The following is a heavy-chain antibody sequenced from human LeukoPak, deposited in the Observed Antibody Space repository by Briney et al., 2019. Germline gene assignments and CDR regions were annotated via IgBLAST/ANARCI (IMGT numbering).Heavy chain of an antibody. Sequence: SETLSLTCTVSGGPIRSHYWSWIRQPPGKELEWIGYFYYSVTTVYNPSLKSRVTISMETPKNQFSLKLNSVTAVDTAGYYCARYNGALDYWGQGALVIVSS. CDR1: GGPIRSHY. CDR3: ARYNGALDY. J-gene: IGHJ4*02. V-gene: IGHV4-59*11. CDR2: FYYSVTT. D-gene: IGHD1-14*01.